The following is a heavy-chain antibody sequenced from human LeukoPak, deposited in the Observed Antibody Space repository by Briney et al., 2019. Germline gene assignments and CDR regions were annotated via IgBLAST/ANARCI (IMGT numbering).Heavy chain of an antibody. D-gene: IGHD4-17*01. Sequence: GGSLRLSCAASGFTVSSNYMSWVRQAPGKGLEWVSVIYSGGSTYYADSVKGRFTISRHNSKNTLYLQMNSLRAEDTAVYYCARGTYLLDYGGYVWEYYFDYWGQGTLVTVSS. CDR2: IYSGGST. V-gene: IGHV3-53*01. CDR3: ARGTYLLDYGGYVWEYYFDY. CDR1: GFTVSSNY. J-gene: IGHJ4*02.